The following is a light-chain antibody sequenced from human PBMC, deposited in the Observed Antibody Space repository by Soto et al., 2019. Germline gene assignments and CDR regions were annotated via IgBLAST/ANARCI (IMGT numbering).Light chain of an antibody. CDR3: QQYGSSPCT. J-gene: IGKJ4*01. Sequence: EIVLTQSPGTPSLSPGERVTLSCRASQSVSSSYLPRYQQKPGQAPRLLIYGASSMATGVPDRFSGSGSGTEFTLTISRLEPEDFAVYYCQQYGSSPCTFGGATKVEIK. CDR2: GAS. V-gene: IGKV3-20*01. CDR1: QSVSSSY.